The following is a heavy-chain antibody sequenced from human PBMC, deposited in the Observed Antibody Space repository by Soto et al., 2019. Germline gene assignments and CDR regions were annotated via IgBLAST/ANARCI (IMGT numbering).Heavy chain of an antibody. D-gene: IGHD1-1*01. CDR2: IYGNGTT. V-gene: IGHV4-4*07. J-gene: IGHJ5*02. CDR3: VRDGTKTLRDWFDP. CDR1: GAYISVFY. Sequence: SETLSLTSIVSGAYISVFYCNWIRKSAGKGLEWIGRIYGNGTTDYDPSLKSRVMMSVDTSKKQFSLKLRSVTAADTAVYYCVRDGTKTLRDWFDPWGQGISVTVSS.